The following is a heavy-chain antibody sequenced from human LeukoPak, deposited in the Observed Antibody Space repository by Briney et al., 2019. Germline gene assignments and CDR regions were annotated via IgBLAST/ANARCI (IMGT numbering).Heavy chain of an antibody. CDR3: AREVRRSLTGYYYGFDP. CDR1: GGSLSSGGYY. D-gene: IGHD3-9*01. V-gene: IGHV4-31*03. CDR2: IYYSGST. J-gene: IGHJ5*02. Sequence: SETLSLTCTVSGGSLSSGGYYWSWLRQHPGKGLEWIGYIYYSGSTYYNPSLKSRVTISVDTSKNQFSLKLSSVTAADTAVYYCAREVRRSLTGYYYGFDPWGQGTLVTVSS.